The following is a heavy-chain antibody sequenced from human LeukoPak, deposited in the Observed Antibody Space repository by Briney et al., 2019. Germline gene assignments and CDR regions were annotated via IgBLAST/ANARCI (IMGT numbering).Heavy chain of an antibody. CDR3: ARKERGNWFDP. V-gene: IGHV3-48*03. Sequence: PGGSLRLSCAASGFTFSSYEMNWVRQAPGKGPEWVSYISGGSITYYADSVKGRFTISRDNAKNSLYLQMNSLRAGDTAVYYCARKERGNWFDPWGQGTLVTVSS. CDR2: ISGGSIT. D-gene: IGHD1-1*01. CDR1: GFTFSSYE. J-gene: IGHJ5*02.